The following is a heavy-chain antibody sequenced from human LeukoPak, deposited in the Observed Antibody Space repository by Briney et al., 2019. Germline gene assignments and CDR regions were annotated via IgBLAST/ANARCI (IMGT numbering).Heavy chain of an antibody. Sequence: GGSLRLSCAASGFTFSSYWMHWVRQAPGKGLVWVSRINSDGSSTSYADSVKGRFTVSRDNAKITLYLQMNSLRAEDTAVYYCARDRTRPISGAPDYWGQGTLVTVSS. CDR1: GFTFSSYW. J-gene: IGHJ4*02. D-gene: IGHD2-8*01. V-gene: IGHV3-74*01. CDR2: INSDGSST. CDR3: ARDRTRPISGAPDY.